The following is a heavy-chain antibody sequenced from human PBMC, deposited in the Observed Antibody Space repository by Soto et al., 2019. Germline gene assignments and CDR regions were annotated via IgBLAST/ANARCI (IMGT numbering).Heavy chain of an antibody. CDR3: VKDQASEGSGYSYLGH. Sequence: GGSLRLSCAASGSTFSTYGIHWVRQAPSKGLERVAVISYDGSDRYFGDSVKGRFTISRDKSRNKLYLQMNSLRAEDTAVYYCVKDQASEGSGYSYLGHWGQGTLVTVSS. J-gene: IGHJ4*02. CDR1: GSTFSTYG. D-gene: IGHD3-3*01. V-gene: IGHV3-30*18. CDR2: ISYDGSDR.